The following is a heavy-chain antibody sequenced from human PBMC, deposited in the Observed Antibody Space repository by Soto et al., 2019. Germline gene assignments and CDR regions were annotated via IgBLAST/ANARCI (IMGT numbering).Heavy chain of an antibody. CDR3: AKQGGWSVSYLDY. V-gene: IGHV3-23*01. D-gene: IGHD3-3*01. CDR2: ISGSGGTT. CDR1: GFTFNIYA. J-gene: IGHJ4*02. Sequence: EVQLLESGGDLVQPGGSLRLSCAASGFTFNIYAMSWVRQAPGKGLEWVSAISGSGGTTYYTDSVKGRFTISRDNSKNTPYLQMNSLRGEDTAVYYCAKQGGWSVSYLDYWGQGTLVTVSS.